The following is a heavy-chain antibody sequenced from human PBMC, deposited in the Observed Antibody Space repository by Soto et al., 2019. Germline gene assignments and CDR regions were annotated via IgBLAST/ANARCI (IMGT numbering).Heavy chain of an antibody. CDR3: ARHVTMVRGVKGNYYYGMDV. Sequence: PGESLKISCKGSGYSFTSYWIGWVRQMPGKGLEWMGIIYPGDSDTRYSPSFQGQVTISADKSISTAYLQWSSLKASDTAMYYCARHVTMVRGVKGNYYYGMDVWDQGTTVTVSS. CDR2: IYPGDSDT. J-gene: IGHJ6*02. V-gene: IGHV5-51*01. CDR1: GYSFTSYW. D-gene: IGHD3-10*01.